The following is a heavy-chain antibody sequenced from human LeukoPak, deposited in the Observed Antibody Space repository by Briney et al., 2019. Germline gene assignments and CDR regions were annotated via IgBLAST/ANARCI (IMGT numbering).Heavy chain of an antibody. CDR1: GGSFSGYY. D-gene: IGHD3-22*01. Sequence: SETLSLTCAVYGGSFSGYYWSWIRQPPGKGLEWIGEINHSGSTNYNPSLKSRVTISVDTSKNQFSLKLSSVTAADTAVYYCAIFNYYYDSSGSDYWGQGTLVTVSS. CDR3: AIFNYYYDSSGSDY. CDR2: INHSGST. V-gene: IGHV4-34*01. J-gene: IGHJ4*02.